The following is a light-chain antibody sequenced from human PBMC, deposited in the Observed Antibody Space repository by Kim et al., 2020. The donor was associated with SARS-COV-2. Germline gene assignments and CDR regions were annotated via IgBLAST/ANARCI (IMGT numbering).Light chain of an antibody. V-gene: IGKV3-20*01. J-gene: IGKJ4*01. CDR1: QSVSSSY. CDR3: QQYGSSPPLT. CDR2: GAS. Sequence: PGERATPSCRASQSVSSSYVAWYQQNPGQAPRLLIYGASSRATGIPDRFSGSGSGTDFTLTISRLEPEDFAVYYCQQYGSSPPLTFGGGTKVDIK.